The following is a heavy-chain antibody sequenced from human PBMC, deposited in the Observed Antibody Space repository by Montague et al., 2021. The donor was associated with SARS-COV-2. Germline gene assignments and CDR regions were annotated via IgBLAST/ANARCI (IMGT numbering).Heavy chain of an antibody. CDR3: ARLGDGVVPSPILGVGPYYSYYYLDV. CDR2: IHHGGST. CDR1: GGSFSTYS. D-gene: IGHD3-10*01. V-gene: IGHV4-34*01. Sequence: SETLSLTCAVHGGSFSTYSWNWIRQPPGKGLEWIWEIHHGGSTNYNPSLKSRVTISAGTSKNQFSLKLTSVAAADTAVYYCARLGDGVVPSPILGVGPYYSYYYLDVWGKGTTVTVSS. J-gene: IGHJ6*03.